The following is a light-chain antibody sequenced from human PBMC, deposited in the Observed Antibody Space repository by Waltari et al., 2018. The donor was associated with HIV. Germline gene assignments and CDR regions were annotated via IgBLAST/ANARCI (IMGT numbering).Light chain of an antibody. CDR2: EAS. Sequence: DIQMTQSPSTLSASIGDRVTITCRARERISIWLAWYQQKPGKPPKLLIYEASSLQSGVPSRFSGSGSETEFTLTISSVQPDDFAAYFCQQYKTYPSTFGQGTRLDIK. J-gene: IGKJ5*01. CDR1: ERISIW. CDR3: QQYKTYPST. V-gene: IGKV1-5*03.